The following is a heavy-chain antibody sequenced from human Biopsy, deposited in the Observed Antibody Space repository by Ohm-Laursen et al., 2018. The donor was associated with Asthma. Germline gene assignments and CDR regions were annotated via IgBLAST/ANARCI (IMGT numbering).Heavy chain of an antibody. CDR3: VRAVRNEQWLAPFDY. CDR1: GGSISSFY. Sequence: PSDTLSLTCSVYGGSISSFYWSWIRQSPEKGLEWMGHVYWTGSTNYNPSLKSRITMSVDTSKNRMFLELTSVTAADTAIYYCVRAVRNEQWLAPFDYWGQGKPVTVSS. CDR2: VYWTGST. D-gene: IGHD6-19*01. J-gene: IGHJ4*02. V-gene: IGHV4-59*07.